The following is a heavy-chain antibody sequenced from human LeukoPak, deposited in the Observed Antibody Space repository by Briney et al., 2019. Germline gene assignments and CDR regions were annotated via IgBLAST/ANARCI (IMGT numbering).Heavy chain of an antibody. D-gene: IGHD2-21*02. CDR1: GFTFTGYY. V-gene: IGHV1-2*02. J-gene: IGHJ4*02. Sequence: ASVKVSCMASGFTFTGYYIHWVRQAPGHGLEWMGYINPHSGGTNSPQKFQGRVTMTTDTSISAAYMELSSLISDDTAMYYCVREGNELLSKNFDYWGQGTLVTVSS. CDR3: VREGNELLSKNFDY. CDR2: INPHSGGT.